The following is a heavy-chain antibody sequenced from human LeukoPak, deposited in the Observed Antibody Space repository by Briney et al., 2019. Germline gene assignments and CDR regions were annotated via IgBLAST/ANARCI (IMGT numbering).Heavy chain of an antibody. Sequence: PGGSLRLSCAASGFTFSSYWMSWVRKAPGKGLEWVANIKQDGSEKYYVDSVKGRFTISRDNAKNSLYLQMNSLRAEDTAVYYCARDRGGWLRFFEPVFDYWGQGTLVTVSS. CDR3: ARDRGGWLRFFEPVFDY. D-gene: IGHD5-12*01. CDR1: GFTFSSYW. J-gene: IGHJ4*02. V-gene: IGHV3-7*01. CDR2: IKQDGSEK.